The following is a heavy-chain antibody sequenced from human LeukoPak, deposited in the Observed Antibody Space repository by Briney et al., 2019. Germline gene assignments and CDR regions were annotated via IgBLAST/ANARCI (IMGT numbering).Heavy chain of an antibody. D-gene: IGHD3-10*01. CDR1: GGSISSSSYY. J-gene: IGHJ3*02. CDR3: ARQGAMVRGKSAFDI. Sequence: SETLSLTCTVSGGSISSSSYYWGWIRQPPGKGLEWIGSIYYSGSTYYNPSLKSRVTISVDTSKNQFSLKLSSVTAADTAVYYCARQGAMVRGKSAFDIWGQGTMVTVSS. V-gene: IGHV4-39*07. CDR2: IYYSGST.